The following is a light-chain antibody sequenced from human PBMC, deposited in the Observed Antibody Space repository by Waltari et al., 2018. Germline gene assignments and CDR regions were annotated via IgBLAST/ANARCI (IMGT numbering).Light chain of an antibody. CDR1: QSIGSN. J-gene: IGKJ2*01. CDR2: YAS. CDR3: HQSSSSPYT. Sequence: DIVLTQSPDFQSVTPKEKVTITCRASQSIGSNLHCYQQKPDQSPRLLIRYASQSFSGVPSRFSGSGSGTDVTLTINSLEAEDAATYYCHQSSSSPYTFGQGTKLETK. V-gene: IGKV6-21*01.